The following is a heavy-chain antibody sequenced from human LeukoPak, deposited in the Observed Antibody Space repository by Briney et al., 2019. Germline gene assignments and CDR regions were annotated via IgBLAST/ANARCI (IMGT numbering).Heavy chain of an antibody. V-gene: IGHV4-59*12. D-gene: IGHD6-13*01. CDR1: GGFISSYY. J-gene: IGHJ4*02. CDR2: IYYSGST. Sequence: SETLSLTCTVSGGFISSYYWSWIRQPPGKGLEWTGYIYYSGSTNYNPSLKSRVTISVDTSKNQLSLKVTSVTAADTAVYYCARGRYLTTLGGAAAGFLDSWGQGTLVTVSS. CDR3: ARGRYLTTLGGAAAGFLDS.